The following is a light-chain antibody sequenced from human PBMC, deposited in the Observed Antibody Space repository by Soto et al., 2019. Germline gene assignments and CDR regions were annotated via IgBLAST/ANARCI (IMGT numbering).Light chain of an antibody. Sequence: DIQMTQSPSSLSASIGDRVTITCRASQSISIDLNWYQQKPGKAPRLLIYAATSLQSGVPSRFSGGGSGADFTLTVSSLQPEDFATYYCQQSYSTPHTFGLGTKVEIK. CDR3: QQSYSTPHT. J-gene: IGKJ1*01. V-gene: IGKV1-39*01. CDR1: QSISID. CDR2: AAT.